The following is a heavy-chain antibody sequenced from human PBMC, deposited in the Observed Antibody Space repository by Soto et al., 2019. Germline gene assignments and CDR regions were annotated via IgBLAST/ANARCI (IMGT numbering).Heavy chain of an antibody. CDR1: GGTFSSYT. CDR2: IIPILGIA. CDR3: ARVAIASGGVIAVTYALDV. V-gene: IGHV1-69*02. D-gene: IGHD3-16*02. J-gene: IGHJ6*02. Sequence: GASVKVSCKASGGTFSSYTISWARQAPGQGLEWMGRIIPILGIANYAQKFQGRVTITADKSTSTAYMELSSLRSEDTAVYYCARVAIASGGVIAVTYALDVWGQGTTVTV.